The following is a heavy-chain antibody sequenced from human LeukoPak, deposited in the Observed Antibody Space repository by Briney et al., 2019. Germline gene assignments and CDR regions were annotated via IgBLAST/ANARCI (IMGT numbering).Heavy chain of an antibody. CDR2: ISDDGERK. CDR1: GFTFSNYY. D-gene: IGHD3-22*01. V-gene: IGHV3-30*03. CDR3: AREGSFDSSGYNDALDI. J-gene: IGHJ3*02. Sequence: PGGSLRLSCVASGFTFSNYYMHWVRQAPGKGLEWVAIISDDGERKFYADSVRGRITISRDNSKNTLYLQMNSLRAEDTAVYYCAREGSFDSSGYNDALDIWGQGTMVTVSA.